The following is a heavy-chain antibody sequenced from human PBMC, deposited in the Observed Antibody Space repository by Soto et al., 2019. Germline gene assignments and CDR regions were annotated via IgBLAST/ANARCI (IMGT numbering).Heavy chain of an antibody. Sequence: ASVKVSCKXSGYTFTYYPIHWVRQAPGQRLEWMGWINIGNGNTASSQKFQDRVTITRETSASTAYMELTSLRSEDTAVYYCAREPLCGGRCYDNYFDPWGQGTLVTVSS. CDR2: INIGNGNT. CDR3: AREPLCGGRCYDNYFDP. V-gene: IGHV1-3*04. D-gene: IGHD2-15*01. J-gene: IGHJ5*02. CDR1: GYTFTYYP.